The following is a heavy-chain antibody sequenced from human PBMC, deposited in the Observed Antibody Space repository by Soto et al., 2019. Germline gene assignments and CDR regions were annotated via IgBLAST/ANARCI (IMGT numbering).Heavy chain of an antibody. J-gene: IGHJ4*02. CDR2: ISGSGGST. D-gene: IGHD6-6*01. V-gene: IGHV3-23*01. CDR3: AKDLSGIYSSSLFDY. CDR1: GFTFSSYA. Sequence: GGSLRLSCAASGFTFSSYAMSWVRQAPGKGLEWVSAISGSGGSTYYADSVKGRFTISRDNSKNTLYLQMNSLRAEDTAVYYCAKDLSGIYSSSLFDYWGQGTLVTVSS.